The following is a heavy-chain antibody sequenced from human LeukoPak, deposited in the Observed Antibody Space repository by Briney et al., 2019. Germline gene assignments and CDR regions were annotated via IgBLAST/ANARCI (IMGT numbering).Heavy chain of an antibody. CDR1: GFTFSSYW. J-gene: IGHJ4*02. CDR3: ARAFGYSSGWYDY. V-gene: IGHV3-74*01. Sequence: GGSLRLSCAASGFTFSSYWMHCVRHAPGKGLVWVSRINSDGSSTSYADSVKGRFTISRDNAKNTLYLQMNSLRAEDTAVYYCARAFGYSSGWYDYWGQGTLVTVSS. CDR2: INSDGSST. D-gene: IGHD6-19*01.